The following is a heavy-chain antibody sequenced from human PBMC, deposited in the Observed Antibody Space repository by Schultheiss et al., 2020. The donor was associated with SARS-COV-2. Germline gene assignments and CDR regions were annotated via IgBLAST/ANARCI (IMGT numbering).Heavy chain of an antibody. CDR1: GYTFTGYY. J-gene: IGHJ6*04. CDR3: ARGDPRYYDFWSGRGGMDV. Sequence: ASVKVSRKASGYTFTGYYMHWVRQAPGQGLEWMGWINPNSGGTNYAQKFQGRVTMTRNTSIRTAYMELSSLRSEDTAVYYCARGDPRYYDFWSGRGGMDVWGGGTTMTVSS. D-gene: IGHD3-3*01. V-gene: IGHV1-2*02. CDR2: INPNSGGT.